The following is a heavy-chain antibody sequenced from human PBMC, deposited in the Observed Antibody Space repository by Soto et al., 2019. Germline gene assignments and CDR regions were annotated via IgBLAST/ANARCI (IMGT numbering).Heavy chain of an antibody. J-gene: IGHJ4*02. CDR3: TLIRFSSGWYFDY. Sequence: QVQLVQSGAEAKTPGASVKVSCKASGYTFTAYAIHWVRQAPGQRLDWMGWINAGNGDTKYSQKFQGRVTITTDTSAATAYMELSSLRSEDTAVYYCTLIRFSSGWYFDYWGQGTLVTVSS. CDR1: GYTFTAYA. D-gene: IGHD6-19*01. CDR2: INAGNGDT. V-gene: IGHV1-3*01.